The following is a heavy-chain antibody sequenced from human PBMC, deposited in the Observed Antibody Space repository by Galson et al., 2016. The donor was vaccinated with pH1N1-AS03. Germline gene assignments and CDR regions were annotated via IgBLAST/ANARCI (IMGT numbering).Heavy chain of an antibody. CDR1: GFVFSTSA. CDR3: VKGGGYSHGYFGYYFDS. Sequence: SLRLSCAASGFVFSTSAIHWVRQSPGKGLEWVAFIRYDESIKNYGDSVKGRFTISRDNSKNTVDLEMNSLRPEDSAVYYCVKGGGYSHGYFGYYFDSWGQGTLVTVSS. J-gene: IGHJ4*02. CDR2: IRYDESIK. V-gene: IGHV3-30*02. D-gene: IGHD3-22*01.